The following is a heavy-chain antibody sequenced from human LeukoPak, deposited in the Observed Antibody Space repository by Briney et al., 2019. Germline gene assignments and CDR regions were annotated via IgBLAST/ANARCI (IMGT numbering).Heavy chain of an antibody. V-gene: IGHV3-74*01. CDR1: GFTFTLYW. CDR2: INSDGSST. D-gene: IGHD3-16*01. Sequence: GGSLRLSCAASGFTFTLYWMHWVRQTPGKGLVWVSRINSDGSSTNYADSVKGRFTISRDNAKNTLYLQMNSLRAEDTAVYYCARDIYGYFDLWDRGTLVAVSS. J-gene: IGHJ2*01. CDR3: ARDIYGYFDL.